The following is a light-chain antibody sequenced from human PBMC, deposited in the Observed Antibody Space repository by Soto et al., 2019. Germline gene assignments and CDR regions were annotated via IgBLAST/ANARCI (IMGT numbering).Light chain of an antibody. CDR3: QSYDSSLSGLDV. CDR1: SSNIGAGYD. V-gene: IGLV1-40*01. J-gene: IGLJ1*01. CDR2: GNS. Sequence: QSVLTQPPSVSGAPGQRVTISCTGSSSNIGAGYDVHWYQQLPGPAPKLLIYGNSNRPSGVPDRFSGSKSGTSASLAITGLQAEDEADYYCQSYDSSLSGLDVFGTGTKLTVL.